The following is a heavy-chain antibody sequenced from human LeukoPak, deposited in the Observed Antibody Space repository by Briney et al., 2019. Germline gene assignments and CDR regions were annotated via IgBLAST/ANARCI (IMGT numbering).Heavy chain of an antibody. V-gene: IGHV3-23*01. CDR1: GFNFSSYP. CDR3: AKSYYYGSGSYNYYYYAMDV. D-gene: IGHD3-10*01. Sequence: GNLRLYCAASGFNFSSYPMSWVSQAPGKGLERVSGISGRDGSTYYADSVRGRFTISRDNSKNTLYLQMNSLRAEDTALYYCAKSYYYGSGSYNYYYYAMDVWGQGTTVTVSS. CDR2: ISGRDGST. J-gene: IGHJ6*02.